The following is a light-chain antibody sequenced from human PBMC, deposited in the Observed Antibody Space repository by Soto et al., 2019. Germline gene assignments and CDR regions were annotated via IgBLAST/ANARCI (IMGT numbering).Light chain of an antibody. J-gene: IGLJ1*01. CDR2: EVS. CDR1: SSKIGNNY. Sequence: QSVLTQSPSVSAAQGQKVTISCSGSSSKIGNNYVSWYQQHPGKAPKLMIYEVSKRPSGVPDRFSGSKSGNTASLTVSGLQPEDEADYYCSSYAGSNKSVFGTGTKVTVL. V-gene: IGLV2-8*01. CDR3: SSYAGSNKSV.